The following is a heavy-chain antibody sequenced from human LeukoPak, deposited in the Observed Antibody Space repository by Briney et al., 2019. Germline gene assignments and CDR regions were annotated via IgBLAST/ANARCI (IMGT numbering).Heavy chain of an antibody. Sequence: GGSLRLSCAGSGFTLSSYGMNWVRQPPGKGLEWLSYISSTSNNINYADSVKGRFTISRDNAKNSLYLQINSLRVEDTAAYYCARGGAARPDYWGQGTLVTVSS. V-gene: IGHV3-48*01. J-gene: IGHJ4*02. D-gene: IGHD6-6*01. CDR1: GFTLSSYG. CDR2: ISSTSNNI. CDR3: ARGGAARPDY.